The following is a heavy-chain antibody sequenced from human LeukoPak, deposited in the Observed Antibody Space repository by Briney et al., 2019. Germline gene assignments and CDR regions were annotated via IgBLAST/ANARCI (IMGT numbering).Heavy chain of an antibody. J-gene: IGHJ5*02. CDR1: GGSFSGYY. V-gene: IGHV4-34*01. CDR3: ARTDARSSGRWFDP. D-gene: IGHD1-26*01. CDR2: INHSGST. Sequence: SETLSLTCAVYGGSFSGYYWSWIRQPPGKGLEWIGEINHSGSTNYNPSLKSRVTISVDTSKDQFSLKLSSVTAADTAVYYCARTDARSSGRWFDPWGQGTLVTVSS.